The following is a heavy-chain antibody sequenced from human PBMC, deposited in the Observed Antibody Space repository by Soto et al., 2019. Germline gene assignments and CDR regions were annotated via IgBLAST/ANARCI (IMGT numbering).Heavy chain of an antibody. CDR2: INHSGST. CDR1: GGSFRGYY. V-gene: IGHV4-34*01. Sequence: SETLSLTCAVYGGSFRGYYWSWIRQPPGKGLELIGEINHSGSTNYNPSLKSRITISVDTSKNQFSLKLSSVTAADTAVYYCERGRLLSGYSSSSAPYYYYGMDVWGQGTTVTVSS. J-gene: IGHJ6*02. D-gene: IGHD6-6*01. CDR3: ERGRLLSGYSSSSAPYYYYGMDV.